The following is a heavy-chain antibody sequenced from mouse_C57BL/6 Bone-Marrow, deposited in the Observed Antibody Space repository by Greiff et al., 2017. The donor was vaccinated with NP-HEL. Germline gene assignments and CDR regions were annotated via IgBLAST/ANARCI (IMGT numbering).Heavy chain of an antibody. V-gene: IGHV5-15*04. CDR1: GFTFSDYG. J-gene: IGHJ2*01. D-gene: IGHD2-5*01. Sequence: EVMLVESGGGLVQPGGSLKLSCAASGFTFSDYGMAWVRQAPRKGPEWVAFISNLAYSIYYADTVTGRFTIARENAKNTLYLEMSSLRSEDTAMYYCARYSNFCDYWGQGTTLTVSS. CDR3: ARYSNFCDY. CDR2: ISNLAYSI.